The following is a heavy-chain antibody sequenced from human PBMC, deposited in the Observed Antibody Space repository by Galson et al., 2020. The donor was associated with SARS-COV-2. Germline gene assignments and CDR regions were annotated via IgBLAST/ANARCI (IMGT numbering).Heavy chain of an antibody. CDR2: INQDGSEN. CDR3: VREITAGDS. CDR1: GFIFNNYW. J-gene: IGHJ5*01. Sequence: GESLKISCAASGFIFNNYWMSWVRQVPGKGLEWVANINQDGSENYYVDSVKGRFTISRDNAKNSLYLQMNTLRAEDTAVYYCVREITAGDSWGQGTLVTVSS. D-gene: IGHD3-16*01. V-gene: IGHV3-7*03.